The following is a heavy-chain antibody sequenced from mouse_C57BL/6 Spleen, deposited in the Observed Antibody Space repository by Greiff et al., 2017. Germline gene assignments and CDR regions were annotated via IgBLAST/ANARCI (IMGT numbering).Heavy chain of an antibody. Sequence: EVQLQQSGPELVKPGASVKISCKASGYTFTDYYMNWVKQSHGKSLEWIGDINPNNGGTSYNQKFKGKATLTVDTSSSTAYMELRSLTSEDSAVYYCYSNYFDYWGQGTTLTVSS. D-gene: IGHD2-5*01. CDR2: INPNNGGT. CDR3: YSNYFDY. CDR1: GYTFTDYY. J-gene: IGHJ2*01. V-gene: IGHV1-26*01.